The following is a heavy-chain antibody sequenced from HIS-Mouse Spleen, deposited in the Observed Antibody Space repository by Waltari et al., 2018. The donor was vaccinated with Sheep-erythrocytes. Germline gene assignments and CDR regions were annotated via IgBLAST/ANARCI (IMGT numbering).Heavy chain of an antibody. CDR3: ARITSYYDFWSTYNKDYFDY. CDR2: IFSNDEK. J-gene: IGHJ4*02. D-gene: IGHD3-3*01. V-gene: IGHV2-26*01. CDR1: GFSLSNARIG. Sequence: QVTLKESGPVLVKPTETLTLTCTVSGFSLSNARIGVSWFRQPPGKALEWLAHIFSNDEKSYSTSLKSRLTISKDTSKSQVVLTMTNMDPVDTATYYCARITSYYDFWSTYNKDYFDYWGQGTLVTVSS.